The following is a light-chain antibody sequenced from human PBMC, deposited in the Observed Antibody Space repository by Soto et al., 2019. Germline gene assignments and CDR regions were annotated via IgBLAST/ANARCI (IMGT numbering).Light chain of an antibody. V-gene: IGKV1-39*01. CDR1: QSISSY. CDR3: QQSYSTPYT. CDR2: AAS. J-gene: IGKJ2*01. Sequence: DIQMTQSPSSLSASVGDRVTITCRASQSISSYLNWYQQKPGKAPKLLIYAASSLQSGVPSRFSGSGSGTDFTLTISSLQPEDFETYYCQQSYSTPYTFGQGTKMEI.